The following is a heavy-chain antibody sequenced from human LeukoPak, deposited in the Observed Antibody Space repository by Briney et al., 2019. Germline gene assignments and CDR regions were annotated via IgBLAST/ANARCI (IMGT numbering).Heavy chain of an antibody. Sequence: GGSLRLSCAASGFTFSSYWMHWVRQAPGKGLVWVSRINSDGSSTSYADSVKGRFTISRDNAKNTLYLQMNSLRAEDTAVYYCARARAGGWYDPPFDYRGQGTLVTVSS. D-gene: IGHD6-19*01. CDR2: INSDGSST. CDR3: ARARAGGWYDPPFDY. J-gene: IGHJ4*02. V-gene: IGHV3-74*01. CDR1: GFTFSSYW.